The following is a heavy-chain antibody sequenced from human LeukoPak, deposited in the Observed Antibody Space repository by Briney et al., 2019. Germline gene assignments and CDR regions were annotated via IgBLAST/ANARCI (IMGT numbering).Heavy chain of an antibody. CDR3: ARDRAYSSFDI. CDR2: IKEDGSQK. CDR1: GFTFSQSW. Sequence: GGSLRPSCAASGFTFSQSWMWWVRQSPGKGLEWVAKIKEDGSQKYYVDSVEGRFTISRDNAKNSLYLQMNTLRAEDTAVYYCARDRAYSSFDIWGQGTMVTVSS. D-gene: IGHD4-11*01. V-gene: IGHV3-7*03. J-gene: IGHJ3*02.